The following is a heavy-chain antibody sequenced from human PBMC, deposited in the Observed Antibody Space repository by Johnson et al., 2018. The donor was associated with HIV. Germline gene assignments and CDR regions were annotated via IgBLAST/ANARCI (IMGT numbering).Heavy chain of an antibody. D-gene: IGHD3-22*01. Sequence: QVQLVESGGGVVQPGRSLRLSCVASGFTFSTYAMHWVRQAPGKGLEWVAVISYDGNNEYYAHSVKGRFTISRDNSKSTLFLQMNSLRPEDTAVYYCARIRVAVITEVGAFDMWGRGTMVTVSS. CDR2: ISYDGNNE. J-gene: IGHJ3*02. CDR3: ARIRVAVITEVGAFDM. CDR1: GFTFSTYA. V-gene: IGHV3-30*03.